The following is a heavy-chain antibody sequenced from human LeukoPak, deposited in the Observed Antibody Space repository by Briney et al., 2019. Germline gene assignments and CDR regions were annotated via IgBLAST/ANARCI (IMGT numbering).Heavy chain of an antibody. CDR3: ARGDYVAFDI. J-gene: IGHJ3*02. Sequence: SETLSLTCTVSGGSISSSSYYWGWIRQPPGKGLEWIGSIYYSGSTYYNPSLKSRVTISVDTSKNQFSLKLSSVTAADTAVYYCARGDYVAFDIWGQGTMVTVSS. CDR1: GGSISSSSYY. CDR2: IYYSGST. D-gene: IGHD4-17*01. V-gene: IGHV4-39*01.